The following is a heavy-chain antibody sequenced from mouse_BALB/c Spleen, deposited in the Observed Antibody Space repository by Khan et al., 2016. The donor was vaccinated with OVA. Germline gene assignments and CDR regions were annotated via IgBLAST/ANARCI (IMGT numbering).Heavy chain of an antibody. Sequence: VQLQQSGPDLVKPGASVKISCKASGYSFTRYYMSWVKQSHGKSLEWIGRVNPNTDNINYNQEFKGKAILTVDKSSNTAYMELRSLTSEDSSVYFCAIGYDVFASWGQGTLVTVSA. J-gene: IGHJ3*01. CDR3: AIGYDVFAS. CDR2: VNPNTDNI. CDR1: GYSFTRYY. D-gene: IGHD2-14*01. V-gene: IGHV1-26*01.